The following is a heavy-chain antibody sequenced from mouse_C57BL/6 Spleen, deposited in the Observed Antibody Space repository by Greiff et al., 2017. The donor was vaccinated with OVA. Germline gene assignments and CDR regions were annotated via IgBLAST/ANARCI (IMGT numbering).Heavy chain of an antibody. V-gene: IGHV1-81*01. CDR2: IYPRSGNT. Sequence: VMLVESGAELARPGASVKLSCKASGYTFTSYGISWVKQRTGQGLEWIGEIYPRSGNTYYNEKFKGKATLTADKSSSTAYMELRSLTSEDSAVYFCARSKELGRDYFDYWGQGTTLTVSS. J-gene: IGHJ2*01. D-gene: IGHD4-1*01. CDR1: GYTFTSYG. CDR3: ARSKELGRDYFDY.